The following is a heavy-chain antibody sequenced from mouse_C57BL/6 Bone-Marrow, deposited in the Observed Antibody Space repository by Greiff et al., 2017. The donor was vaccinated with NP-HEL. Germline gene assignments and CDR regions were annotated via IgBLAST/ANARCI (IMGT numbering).Heavy chain of an antibody. CDR3: ARDTYYSNGDYAMDY. V-gene: IGHV3-5*01. J-gene: IGHJ4*01. D-gene: IGHD2-5*01. CDR2: IYYSGTI. Sequence: EVKLQESGPGLVKPSQTVFLTCTVTGISITTGNYRWSWIRQFPGNKLEWIGYIYYSGTITYNPSLTSRTTITRDTPKNQFFLEMNSLTAEDTATYYCARDTYYSNGDYAMDYWGQGTSVTVSS. CDR1: GISITTGNYR.